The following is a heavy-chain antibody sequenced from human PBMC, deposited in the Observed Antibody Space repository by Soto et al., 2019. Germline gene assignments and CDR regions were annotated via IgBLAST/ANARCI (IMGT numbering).Heavy chain of an antibody. D-gene: IGHD3-3*01. J-gene: IGHJ4*02. CDR3: ARGRAYYDFWSGYYGHGLDY. V-gene: IGHV4-30-4*01. CDR2: IYYSGST. CDR1: GGSISSGDYY. Sequence: SETLSLTCTVSGGSISSGDYYWSWIRQPPGKGLEWIGYIYYSGSTYYNPSLKSRVTISVDTSKNQFSLKLSSVTAADTAVYYCARGRAYYDFWSGYYGHGLDYWGQGTLVTVSS.